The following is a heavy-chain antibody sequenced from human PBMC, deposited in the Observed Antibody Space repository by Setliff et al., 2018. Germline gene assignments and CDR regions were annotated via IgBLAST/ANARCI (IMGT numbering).Heavy chain of an antibody. D-gene: IGHD2-15*01. J-gene: IGHJ4*02. Sequence: HPGGSLRLSCAASGFTFSSYAMHWVRQAPGKGLEYVSSISSSGGNIYYANSVKGRFIISRDNSKNTLYLQMNSLRPEDTAVYYCARTCSGSGCYAGLESWGQGTPVTVSS. V-gene: IGHV3-64*04. CDR1: GFTFSSYA. CDR3: ARTCSGSGCYAGLES. CDR2: ISSSGGNI.